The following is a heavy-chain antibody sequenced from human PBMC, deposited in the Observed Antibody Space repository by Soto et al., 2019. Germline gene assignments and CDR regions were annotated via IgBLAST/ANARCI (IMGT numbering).Heavy chain of an antibody. CDR2: IGPYNGNT. CDR3: ARVACSSSSCYKISVHYGMDV. D-gene: IGHD2-2*02. J-gene: IGHJ6*02. CDR1: GYKFTTYA. V-gene: IGHV1-18*01. Sequence: VKVSCKASGYKFTTYAIGWVRQAPGQGLEWMGWIGPYNGNTNYAREFQGRVTITTDTFTTTAYMDLRSLRSDDTAVYYCARVACSSSSCYKISVHYGMDVWGQGTTVTVSS.